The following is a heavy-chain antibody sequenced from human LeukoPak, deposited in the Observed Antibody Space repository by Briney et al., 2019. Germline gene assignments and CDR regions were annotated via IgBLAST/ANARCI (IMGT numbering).Heavy chain of an antibody. CDR1: GYTFTSYY. CDR2: SNPSGGST. CDR3: TRKAGHGDFEN. D-gene: IGHD4-17*01. J-gene: IGHJ4*02. Sequence: ASVKVCFTASGYTFTSYYVHWVRQAPGQGLEWMGISNPSGGSTRYAQKFQGRVTMTRDTSTSTVYMELSSLRSEDTAVYYCTRKAGHGDFENWGQGTLVTVSS. V-gene: IGHV1-46*01.